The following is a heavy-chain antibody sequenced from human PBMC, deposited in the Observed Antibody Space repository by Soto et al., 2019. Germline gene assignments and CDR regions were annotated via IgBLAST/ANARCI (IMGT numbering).Heavy chain of an antibody. V-gene: IGHV3-48*02. CDR2: ISSSSSTI. CDR1: GFTFSSYS. CDR3: ARGRAIGAAVPLRDFDH. Sequence: EVQLVESGGGLVQPGGSLRLSCAASGFTFSSYSMNWVRQAPGKGLEWVSYISSSSSTIYYADSVKGRFTISRDNAKNSLYLQRNSLRDEDTAVYYCARGRAIGAAVPLRDFDHWGQGTLVTVSS. J-gene: IGHJ4*02. D-gene: IGHD6-13*01.